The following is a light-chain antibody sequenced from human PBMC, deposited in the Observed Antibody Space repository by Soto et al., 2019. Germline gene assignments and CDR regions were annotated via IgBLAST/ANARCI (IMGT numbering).Light chain of an antibody. J-gene: IGLJ2*01. V-gene: IGLV2-14*01. CDR2: DVS. Sequence: QSALTQPASVSGSPGQSITISCIGTSSDVGGYNYVSWYQQHPGKAPKLMIYDVSNRPSGVSNRFSCSKSGNTASLTISGLQAEHEADYYCSSYSTSGSRVFGGGTKLTVL. CDR1: SSDVGGYNY. CDR3: SSYSTSGSRV.